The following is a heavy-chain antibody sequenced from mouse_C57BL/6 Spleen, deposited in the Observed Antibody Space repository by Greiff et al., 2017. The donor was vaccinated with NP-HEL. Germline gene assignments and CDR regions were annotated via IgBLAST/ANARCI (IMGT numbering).Heavy chain of an antibody. V-gene: IGHV2-4*01. J-gene: IGHJ1*03. Sequence: VKLVESGPGLVQPSQSLSITCTVSGFSLTSYGVHWVRQPPGKGLEWLGVIWSGGSTDYNAAFISRLSISKDNSKSQVFFKMNSLQADDTAIYYCAKYDYDGGWYFDVWGTGTTVTVSS. CDR1: GFSLTSYG. CDR2: IWSGGST. CDR3: AKYDYDGGWYFDV. D-gene: IGHD2-4*01.